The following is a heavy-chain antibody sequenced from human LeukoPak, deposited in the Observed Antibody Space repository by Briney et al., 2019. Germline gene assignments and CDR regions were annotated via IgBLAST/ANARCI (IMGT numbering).Heavy chain of an antibody. J-gene: IGHJ5*02. CDR1: GGSISSGGYY. CDR3: ARAGNPLFDP. V-gene: IGHV4-61*08. Sequence: SETLSLTCTVSGGSISSGGYYWSWIRQPPGKGLEWIGYIYYSGSTNYNPSLKSRVTISVDTSKNQFSLKLSSVTAADTAVYYCARAGNPLFDPWGQGTLVTVSS. CDR2: IYYSGST.